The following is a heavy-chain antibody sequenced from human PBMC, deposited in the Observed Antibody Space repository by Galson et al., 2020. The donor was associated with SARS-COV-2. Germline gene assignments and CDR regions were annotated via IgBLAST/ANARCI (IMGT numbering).Heavy chain of an antibody. CDR3: ARYEYGPGFDS. Sequence: ASVKVSCKASGYKFTRYGIGWVRQAPGQGLEWMGWINAYSGDINYAPKFQGRVTMTTDTSTSTGYMELRGLKSDDTAVYYCARYEYGPGFDSWGQVTLVTVSS. D-gene: IGHD3-10*01. CDR1: GYKFTRYG. CDR2: INAYSGDI. J-gene: IGHJ4*02. V-gene: IGHV1-18*01.